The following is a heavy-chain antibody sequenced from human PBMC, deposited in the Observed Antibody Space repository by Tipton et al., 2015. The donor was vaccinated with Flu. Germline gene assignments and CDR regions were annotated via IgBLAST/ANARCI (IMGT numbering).Heavy chain of an antibody. D-gene: IGHD3-3*01. CDR3: ATSTIFGVVTPFDY. V-gene: IGHV1-18*01. CDR1: GYTFTSYG. J-gene: IGHJ4*02. Sequence: QSGPEVKKPGASVKVSCKASGYTFTSYGISWVRQAPGHGLEWMGWISAYNGNTNYAQKPQGRVTMPTDPSTSTAYMELRSLRSDDTAAYYCATSTIFGVVTPFDYWGQRTLVTVSS. CDR2: ISAYNGNT.